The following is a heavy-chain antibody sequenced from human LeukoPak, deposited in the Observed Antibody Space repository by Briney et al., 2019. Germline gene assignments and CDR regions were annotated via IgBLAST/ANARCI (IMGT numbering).Heavy chain of an antibody. V-gene: IGHV1-2*02. J-gene: IGHJ6*03. CDR1: GYTFTGYY. Sequence: ASVKVSCKASGYTFTGYYMHWVRQAPGQGLEWMGWINPNSGGTNYAQKFQGRVTMTRDTSISTAYMELSRLRSDDTAVYYCAXXXXXXXXXGSCPKYYYYYMDVWGKGTTVTISS. D-gene: IGHD2-15*01. CDR2: INPNSGGT. CDR3: AXXXXXXXXXGSCPKYYYYYMDV.